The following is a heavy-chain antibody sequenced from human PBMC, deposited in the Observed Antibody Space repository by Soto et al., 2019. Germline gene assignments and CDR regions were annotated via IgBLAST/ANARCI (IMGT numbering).Heavy chain of an antibody. CDR2: IHDSGSS. J-gene: IGHJ4*02. Sequence: QVQLQESGPRLVKPSETLSLTCTVSGESISGYYWTWIRQPPGKGLEWIGYIHDSGSSNCNPSLRSRVSISVDRSKNEFSLKVTSVSAADRALYNCASTPMVRGHYFHYWGQGQLVTVSS. V-gene: IGHV4-59*01. CDR3: ASTPMVRGHYFHY. D-gene: IGHD3-10*01. CDR1: GESISGYY.